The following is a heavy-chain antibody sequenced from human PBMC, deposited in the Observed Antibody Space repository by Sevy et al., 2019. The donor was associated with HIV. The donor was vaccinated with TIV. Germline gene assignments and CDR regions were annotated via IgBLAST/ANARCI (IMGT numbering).Heavy chain of an antibody. J-gene: IGHJ4*02. CDR2: ITLSGSST. Sequence: EGSLRLSCTASGFTFSNYEMNWVRQAPGKELEWVSYITLSGSSTYYADSVKGRFTISRDNAKNSLYLQMNSLRAEDTAVYYCARDRQGITVAGTAIDYWGQGTLVTVSS. CDR3: ARDRQGITVAGTAIDY. D-gene: IGHD6-19*01. V-gene: IGHV3-48*03. CDR1: GFTFSNYE.